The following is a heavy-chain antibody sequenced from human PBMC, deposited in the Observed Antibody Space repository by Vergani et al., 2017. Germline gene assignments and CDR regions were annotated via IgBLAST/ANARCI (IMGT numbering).Heavy chain of an antibody. D-gene: IGHD5-12*01. CDR1: GITFWKFG. CDR2: ISWNSGAV. V-gene: IGHV3-9*01. CDR3: TKGSVYYHDSAGHGYDPYTGFDL. J-gene: IGHJ3*01. Sequence: EVDLVESGGGSAQPGGSLRLSCEASGITFWKFGMHWVRQGPGKGLEWVSGISWNSGAVDYADSVRGRFTIARDNAKNSLFLEMNRLRFEDTAVYFCTKGSVYYHDSAGHGYDPYTGFDLWGQGTLVTVSS.